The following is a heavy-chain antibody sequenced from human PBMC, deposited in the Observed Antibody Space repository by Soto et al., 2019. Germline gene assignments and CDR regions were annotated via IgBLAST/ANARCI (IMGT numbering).Heavy chain of an antibody. V-gene: IGHV3-30*18. Sequence: GGSLRLSCAASGFTFSSYGMHWVRQAPGKGLEWVAVISYDGSNKYYADSVKGRFTISRDNSKNTLYLQMNSLRAEDTAVYYCANNDSSGYFDYWGQGNLVTVSS. CDR3: ANNDSSGYFDY. CDR2: ISYDGSNK. CDR1: GFTFSSYG. J-gene: IGHJ4*02. D-gene: IGHD3-22*01.